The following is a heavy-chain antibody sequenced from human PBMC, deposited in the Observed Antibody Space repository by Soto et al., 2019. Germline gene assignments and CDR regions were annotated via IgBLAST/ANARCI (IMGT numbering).Heavy chain of an antibody. CDR3: STYTTTSPGDY. D-gene: IGHD1-1*01. V-gene: IGHV3-7*01. CDR1: GYTFSSYW. Sequence: EVRLVESGGALVQPGGSLRLSCAASGYTFSSYWMTWVRQAPGKGLEWVATIDEDGTKKYYVDSVRGRFTISRDSAKKSMFLQMSTLRAEDTARYYCSTYTTTSPGDYWGQGTLVTVSS. CDR2: IDEDGTKK. J-gene: IGHJ4*02.